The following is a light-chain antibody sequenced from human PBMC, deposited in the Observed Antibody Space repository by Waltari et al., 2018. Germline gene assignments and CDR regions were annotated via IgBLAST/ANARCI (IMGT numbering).Light chain of an antibody. CDR3: ATWDNSLTAVV. CDR1: SSNIGNYL. V-gene: IGLV1-51*01. J-gene: IGLJ2*01. CDR2: DNY. Sequence: QSVLTQPPSVSAAPGQKVTISCSGSSSNIGNYLVSWYHQLPGATPKLLIYDNYKRPSGIPDRFSASKSGTPATLDITGLQIGDEADYYCATWDNSLTAVVFGGGTKLTVL.